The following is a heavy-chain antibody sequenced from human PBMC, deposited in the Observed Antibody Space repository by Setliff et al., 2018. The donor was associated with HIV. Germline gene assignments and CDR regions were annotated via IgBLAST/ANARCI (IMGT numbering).Heavy chain of an antibody. V-gene: IGHV4-39*01. Sequence: LTCTVSGDSMSSSSYYWGWIRQPPGKGLEWIGSIFYSGNTYYKPSLKSRVTISVDTSKNQFSLKLSSVTAADTAVYYCARGRRRLNYYDSSGYYPGLFYWGQGTLVTVSS. CDR1: GDSMSSSSYY. D-gene: IGHD3-22*01. CDR3: ARGRRRLNYYDSSGYYPGLFY. J-gene: IGHJ4*02. CDR2: IFYSGNT.